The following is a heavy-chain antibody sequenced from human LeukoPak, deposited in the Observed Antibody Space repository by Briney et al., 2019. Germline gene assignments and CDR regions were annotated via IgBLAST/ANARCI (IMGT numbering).Heavy chain of an antibody. CDR1: GGSISSYY. V-gene: IGHV4-59*12. CDR2: IYYSGST. D-gene: IGHD5-18*01. CDR3: ARGTGGYSRLYSDY. J-gene: IGHJ4*02. Sequence: SETLSLTCTVSGGSISSYYWSWIRQPPGKGLEWIGYIYYSGSTNYNPSLKSRVTISVDTSKNQFSLKLSSVTAADTAVYYCARGTGGYSRLYSDYWGQGTLVTVSS.